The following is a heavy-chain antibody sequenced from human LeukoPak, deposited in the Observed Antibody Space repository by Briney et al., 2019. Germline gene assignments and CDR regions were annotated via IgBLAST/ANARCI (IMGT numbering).Heavy chain of an antibody. J-gene: IGHJ6*04. CDR2: IDPSDSYT. V-gene: IGHV5-10-1*01. Sequence: GESLKISCKGSGYSLTSYWISWVRQMPGKGLEWMGRIDPSDSYTNYSPSFQGHVTISADKSISTAYLQWSSLKASDTAMYYCARLPVGVAAAASSGDGMDVWGKGTTVTVSP. CDR1: GYSLTSYW. D-gene: IGHD6-13*01. CDR3: ARLPVGVAAAASSGDGMDV.